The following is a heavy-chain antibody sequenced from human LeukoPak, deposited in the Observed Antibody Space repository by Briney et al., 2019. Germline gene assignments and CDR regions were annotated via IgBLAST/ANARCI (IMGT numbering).Heavy chain of an antibody. J-gene: IGHJ5*02. CDR3: ARGLPGYSNTWNDH. D-gene: IGHD6-13*01. Sequence: GGSLRLSCTASGFTFSRYWMHWVRQAPGKGLVWVSRTNSDGSLPSYADSVKGRFTISRDNAKNTLYLQMNSLGVEDTAIYYCARGLPGYSNTWNDHWGQGTLVTVSS. V-gene: IGHV3-74*01. CDR2: TNSDGSLP. CDR1: GFTFSRYW.